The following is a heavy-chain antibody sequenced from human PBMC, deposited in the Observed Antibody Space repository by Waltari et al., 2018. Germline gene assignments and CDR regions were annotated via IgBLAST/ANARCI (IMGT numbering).Heavy chain of an antibody. CDR1: GYSIRSGYY. CDR2: IYHSGST. CDR3: ARDLRIAAAGRDDAFDI. J-gene: IGHJ3*02. Sequence: QVQLQESGPGLVKPSETLSLTCAVSGYSIRSGYYWGWIRQPPGKGLEWIGSIYHSGSTYYNPSLKSRVTISVDTSKNQFSLKLSSVTAADTAVYYCARDLRIAAAGRDDAFDIWGQGTMVTVSS. V-gene: IGHV4-38-2*02. D-gene: IGHD6-13*01.